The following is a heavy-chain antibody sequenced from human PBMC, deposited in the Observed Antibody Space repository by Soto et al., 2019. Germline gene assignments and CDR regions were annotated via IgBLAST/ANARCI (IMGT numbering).Heavy chain of an antibody. Sequence: VGSLRLSCAASGFTFSSYEMNWVRQAPGNGLEWVSYISSSGSTIYYADSVKGRFTISRDNAKNSLYLQMNSLRAEDTAVYYCVRETYYDFWSGYYTDTHSDYWGQGTLVTVSS. J-gene: IGHJ4*02. CDR3: VRETYYDFWSGYYTDTHSDY. CDR1: GFTFSSYE. CDR2: ISSSGSTI. V-gene: IGHV3-48*03. D-gene: IGHD3-3*01.